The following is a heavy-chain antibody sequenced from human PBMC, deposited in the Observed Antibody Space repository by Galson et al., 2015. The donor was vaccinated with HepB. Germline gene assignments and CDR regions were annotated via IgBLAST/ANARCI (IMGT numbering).Heavy chain of an antibody. J-gene: IGHJ4*02. CDR3: ARDHITSIIEFYFDY. CDR1: GFTFSSHA. D-gene: IGHD1-14*01. V-gene: IGHV3-30*03. CDR2: ISFDGSNI. Sequence: SLRLSCAAYGFTFSSHAMHWARQAPGKGLEWVAAISFDGSNIYYADSVKDRFTISRDNSRNTLSLQMNSLRLEDTALYYCARDHITSIIEFYFDYWGQGSLVTVSS.